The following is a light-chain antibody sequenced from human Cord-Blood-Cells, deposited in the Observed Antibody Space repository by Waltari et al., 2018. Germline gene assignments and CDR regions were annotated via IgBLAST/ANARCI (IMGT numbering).Light chain of an antibody. CDR1: SSDVGGYNY. J-gene: IGLJ2*01. CDR3: CSYAGSYTGV. V-gene: IGLV2-11*01. CDR2: DVS. Sequence: QSALTQPRSVSGSPGQSVTISCTGTSSDVGGYNYVSWYQQHPGKAPKPMIYDVSKRHSGTPDRFSGSKSGNTASLTISGVQSEDEADYYCCSYAGSYTGVFGGGTKLTVL.